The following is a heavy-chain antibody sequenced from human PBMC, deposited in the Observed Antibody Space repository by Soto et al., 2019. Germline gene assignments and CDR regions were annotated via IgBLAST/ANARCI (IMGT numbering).Heavy chain of an antibody. Sequence: PGESLKISCKGSGYSFTSYWIGWVRQMPGKGLEWMGIIYPGDSDTRYSPSFQGQVTISADKSISTAYLQWSSLKASDTAMYYCARHLRVNSYGYFEKGYYYYGMDVWGQGTTVTVSS. CDR1: GYSFTSYW. D-gene: IGHD5-18*01. CDR2: IYPGDSDT. J-gene: IGHJ6*02. CDR3: ARHLRVNSYGYFEKGYYYYGMDV. V-gene: IGHV5-51*01.